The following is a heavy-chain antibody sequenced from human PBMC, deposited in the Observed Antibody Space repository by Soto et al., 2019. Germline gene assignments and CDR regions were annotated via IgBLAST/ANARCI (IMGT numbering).Heavy chain of an antibody. CDR3: ATFRGMTTATTERYLDY. Sequence: PSETLSLTCAVSGGSISSSNWWSWVRQPPGKGLEWIGEIYHSGSTNYNPSLKSRVIISVDTSKNQFSLELSSVTAADAAVYYCATFRGMTTATTERYLDYWGQGTLVTVSS. D-gene: IGHD4-17*01. CDR2: IYHSGST. CDR1: GGSISSSNW. V-gene: IGHV4-4*02. J-gene: IGHJ4*02.